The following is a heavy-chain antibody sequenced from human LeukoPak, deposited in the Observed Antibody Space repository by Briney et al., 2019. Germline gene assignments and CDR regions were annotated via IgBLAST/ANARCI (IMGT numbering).Heavy chain of an antibody. D-gene: IGHD3-22*01. CDR3: AVGELKPYYYDSSGYREDY. J-gene: IGHJ4*02. CDR1: GYTFTSYG. Sequence: GASVKVSCKASGYTFTSYGISWVRQAPGQGLEWMGWISAYNGNTNYAQKLQGRVTITTDTSTSTAYMELRSLRSDDTAVYYCAVGELKPYYYDSSGYREDYWGQGTLVTVSS. V-gene: IGHV1-18*01. CDR2: ISAYNGNT.